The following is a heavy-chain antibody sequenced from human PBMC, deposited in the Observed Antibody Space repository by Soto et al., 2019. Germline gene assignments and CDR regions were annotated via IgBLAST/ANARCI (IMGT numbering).Heavy chain of an antibody. V-gene: IGHV3-74*01. J-gene: IGHJ4*02. CDR1: GFPFTGYW. CDR3: ATVFEH. CDR2: VDSAGSGT. Sequence: VPLVESGGGSVQPGGSLRLSCAASGFPFTGYWMHWVRQVPGKGPVWVARVDSAGSGTSYADSVKGRFTISRDNAKNTVSLQMDILRVEDTAVYYCATVFEHWGQGIPVTVSS.